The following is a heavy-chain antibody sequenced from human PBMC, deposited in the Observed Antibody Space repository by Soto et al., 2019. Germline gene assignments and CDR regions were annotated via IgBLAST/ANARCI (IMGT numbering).Heavy chain of an antibody. CDR3: ARGRQGYCISTSCYSLVYGMDV. J-gene: IGHJ6*02. D-gene: IGHD2-2*01. V-gene: IGHV1-8*01. CDR2: MNPNSGNT. Sequence: ASVKVSCKASGYTFTSYDINWVRQATGQGLEWMGWMNPNSGNTGYAQKFQGRVTMTRNTSISTAYMELSSLRSEDTAVYYCARGRQGYCISTSCYSLVYGMDVWGQGTTVTVSS. CDR1: GYTFTSYD.